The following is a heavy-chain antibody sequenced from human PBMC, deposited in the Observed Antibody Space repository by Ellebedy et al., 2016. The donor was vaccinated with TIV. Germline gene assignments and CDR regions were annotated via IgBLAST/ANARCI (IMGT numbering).Heavy chain of an antibody. CDR2: ISYSGGST. V-gene: IGHV3-23*01. Sequence: GGSLRLXXAASGFTFSSYVMNWVRQAPGKGLEWVSTISYSGGSTYHTDYVKGRFTISRDNSKNRLYLQMSSLRAEDTAVYYCVTRQQTVTTNWGAFDIWGQGTIVTVPS. D-gene: IGHD4-17*01. CDR3: VTRQQTVTTNWGAFDI. J-gene: IGHJ3*02. CDR1: GFTFSSYV.